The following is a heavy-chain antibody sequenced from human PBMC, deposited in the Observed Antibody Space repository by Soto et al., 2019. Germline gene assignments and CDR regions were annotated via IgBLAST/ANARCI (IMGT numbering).Heavy chain of an antibody. V-gene: IGHV1-18*01. J-gene: IGHJ4*02. CDR3: ARGPTDYYDNSANYFLDY. D-gene: IGHD3-22*01. CDR2: ISTYNGNT. CDR1: SYTFITYC. Sequence: QGQLVQSGAEVKKPGASVKVSCKASSYTFITYCVSWVRRASCQGLDWLGWISTYNGNTRYAERLQGRVTMTTDATTNTAYMELRNLRSDDTAVYYCARGPTDYYDNSANYFLDYWGQGTLVTVSS.